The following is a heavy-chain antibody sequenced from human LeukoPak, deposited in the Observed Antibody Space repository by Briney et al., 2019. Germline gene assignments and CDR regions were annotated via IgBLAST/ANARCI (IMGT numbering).Heavy chain of an antibody. CDR3: ARGAAAGRFDYYYMDV. V-gene: IGHV3-48*04. D-gene: IGHD6-13*01. CDR1: GFTFSSYD. J-gene: IGHJ6*03. CDR2: ISSSSRTI. Sequence: GGSLRLSCAASGFTFSSYDMNWVRQAPGKGLEWVSYISSSSRTIYYADSVKGRFTISRDNAKNSLYLQMNSLRGEDTAVYYCARGAAAGRFDYYYMDVWGKGTTVTVSS.